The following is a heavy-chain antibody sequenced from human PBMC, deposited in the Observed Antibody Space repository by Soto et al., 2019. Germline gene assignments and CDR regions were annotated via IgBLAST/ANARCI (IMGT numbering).Heavy chain of an antibody. CDR3: ARDDYDFWSGFYYYYGMDV. CDR2: IWYDGSNK. CDR1: GFTFSSYG. J-gene: IGHJ6*02. D-gene: IGHD3-3*01. V-gene: IGHV3-33*01. Sequence: GGSLRLSCAASGFTFSSYGMHWVSKAPGKGLEWVAVIWYDGSNKYYADSVKGRFTISRDNSKNTLYLQMNSLRAEDTAVYYCARDDYDFWSGFYYYYGMDVWGQGTTVTVSS.